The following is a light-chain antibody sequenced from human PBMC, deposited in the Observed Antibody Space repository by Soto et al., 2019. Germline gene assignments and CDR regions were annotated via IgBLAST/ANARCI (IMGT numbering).Light chain of an antibody. CDR2: DAS. Sequence: EIVLTQSPATLSLSPGEGATLSCRASQSVSSSLAWYQQIPGQAPRLLIYDASNRATGIPARFSGSGSGTDFTLTNSSLEPEDFAVYYCQQRTNWPRFTFGPGTKVDIK. CDR3: QQRTNWPRFT. V-gene: IGKV3-11*01. J-gene: IGKJ3*01. CDR1: QSVSSS.